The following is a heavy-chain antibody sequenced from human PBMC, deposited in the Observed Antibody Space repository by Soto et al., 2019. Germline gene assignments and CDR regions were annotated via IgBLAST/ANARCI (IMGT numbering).Heavy chain of an antibody. D-gene: IGHD2-15*01. CDR1: GFTFSSYW. V-gene: IGHV3-7*01. J-gene: IGHJ4*02. Sequence: GGSLRLSCAASGFTFSSYWMSWVRQAPGKGLEWVANIKQDGSEKYYVDSVKGRFTISRDNAKNSLYLQMNSLRAEDTAVYYCARGRVIVVVVAATGYYFDYWGQGTLVTVS. CDR2: IKQDGSEK. CDR3: ARGRVIVVVVAATGYYFDY.